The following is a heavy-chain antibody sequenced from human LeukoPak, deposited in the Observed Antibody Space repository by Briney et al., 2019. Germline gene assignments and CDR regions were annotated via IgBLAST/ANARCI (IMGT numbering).Heavy chain of an antibody. D-gene: IGHD3-3*01. Sequence: PSETLSLTCTVSGGSISSGSYYWSWIRQPTGKGLEWIGRIYTSGSTNYNPSLKSRVTISVDTSKNQFSLKLSSVTAAGTAVYYCANQRSGYYYFDYWGQGTLVTVSS. V-gene: IGHV4-61*02. CDR1: GGSISSGSYY. CDR3: ANQRSGYYYFDY. CDR2: IYTSGST. J-gene: IGHJ4*02.